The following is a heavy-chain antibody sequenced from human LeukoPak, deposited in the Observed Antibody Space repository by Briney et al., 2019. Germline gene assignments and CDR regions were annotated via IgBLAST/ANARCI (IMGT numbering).Heavy chain of an antibody. Sequence: GGSLRLSCAASGFTFSRYAMSWVRQAPGKGLEGVSAISGSGGSTYYADSVKGRFTISRDNSKNTLYLQMNSLRAEDTAVYYCANGPPTNSYYYYYGMDVWGQGTTVTVSS. CDR3: ANGPPTNSYYYYYGMDV. CDR2: ISGSGGST. D-gene: IGHD2-2*01. V-gene: IGHV3-23*01. J-gene: IGHJ6*02. CDR1: GFTFSRYA.